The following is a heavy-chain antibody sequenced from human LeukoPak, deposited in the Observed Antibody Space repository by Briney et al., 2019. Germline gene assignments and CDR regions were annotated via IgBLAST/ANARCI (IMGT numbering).Heavy chain of an antibody. CDR3: ATMGATNFDH. J-gene: IGHJ4*02. Sequence: GASVKVSCKASGYTFTDYYIHWVRQAPGQGLGWLGWINLNSGGTHYAQKFQDRVTMTRDTSIRTAYMEVSRLGPDDTAEYYCATMGATNFDHWGQGTLVTVSS. CDR1: GYTFTDYY. CDR2: INLNSGGT. D-gene: IGHD1-26*01. V-gene: IGHV1-2*02.